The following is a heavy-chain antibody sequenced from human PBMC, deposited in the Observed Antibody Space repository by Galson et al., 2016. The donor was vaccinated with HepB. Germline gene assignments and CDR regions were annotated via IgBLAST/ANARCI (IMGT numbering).Heavy chain of an antibody. CDR2: RYFRSKWYD. J-gene: IGHJ6*04. V-gene: IGHV6-1*01. CDR3: ARDREINGRDV. D-gene: IGHD5-24*01. CDR1: GDSVSSISAG. Sequence: CAISGDSVSSISAGWNWIRQSPSRGLEWLGRRYFRSKWYDDYALSVKSRISINPDTSKNQFSLHLNSVTPDDTAVYFCARDREINGRDVWGKGTTVTVSS.